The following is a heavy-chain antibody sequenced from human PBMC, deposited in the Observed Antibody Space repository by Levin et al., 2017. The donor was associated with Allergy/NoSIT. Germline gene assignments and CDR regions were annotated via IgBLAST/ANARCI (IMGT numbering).Heavy chain of an antibody. V-gene: IGHV3-30*18. J-gene: IGHJ3*02. D-gene: IGHD6-19*01. CDR3: AKGDIAVAASDAFDI. CDR2: ISYDGSNK. Sequence: LSLTCAASGFTFSSYGMHWVRQAPGKGLEWVAVISYDGSNKYYADSVKGRFTISRDNSKNTLYLQMNSLRAEDTAVYYCAKGDIAVAASDAFDIWGQGTMVTVSS. CDR1: GFTFSSYG.